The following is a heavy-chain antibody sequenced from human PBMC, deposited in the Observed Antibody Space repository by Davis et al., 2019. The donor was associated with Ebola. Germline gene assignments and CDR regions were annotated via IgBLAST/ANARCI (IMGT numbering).Heavy chain of an antibody. Sequence: MPSETLSLTCTVSGGSISSSSYYWGWIRQPPGKGLEWIGSIYYSGSTYYNPSLKSRVTISVDTSKNQFSLKLSSVTAADTAVYYCASLKQWLRGDVWGQGTTVTVSS. CDR1: GGSISSSSYY. CDR2: IYYSGST. V-gene: IGHV4-39*01. CDR3: ASLKQWLRGDV. D-gene: IGHD5-12*01. J-gene: IGHJ6*02.